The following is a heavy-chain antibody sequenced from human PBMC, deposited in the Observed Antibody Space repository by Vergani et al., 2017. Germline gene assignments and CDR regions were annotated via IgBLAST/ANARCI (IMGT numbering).Heavy chain of an antibody. CDR1: GFFFSDYY. CDR2: IASSDTTV. CDR3: AGPQGTSAYYYGGFDY. J-gene: IGHJ4*02. D-gene: IGHD3-22*01. V-gene: IGHV3-11*01. Sequence: QVQLVESGGGLVKPGGSLRLSCTASGFFFSDYYMSWLRQAPGKGLEWISYIASSDTTVYYADSVKGRFTISRDNAKNSLYLEMNSLTAEDTAIYYCAGPQGTSAYYYGGFDYWGQGILVTVSS.